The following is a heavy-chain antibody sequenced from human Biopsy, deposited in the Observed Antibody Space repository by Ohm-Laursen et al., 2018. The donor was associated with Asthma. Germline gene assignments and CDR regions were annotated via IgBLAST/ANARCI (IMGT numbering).Heavy chain of an antibody. CDR3: AKERYYDFWSGYPI. CDR2: MSFDGRQT. V-gene: IGHV3-30*18. CDR1: GFSFNSYG. Sequence: SLRLSCAASGFSFNSYGMHWVRQAPGKGLEWVAVMSFDGRQTYYADSVKGRFTISRDNSKNTLYLQMNSLRAEDMAVYYCAKERYYDFWSGYPIWGQGTMVTVSS. J-gene: IGHJ3*02. D-gene: IGHD3-3*01.